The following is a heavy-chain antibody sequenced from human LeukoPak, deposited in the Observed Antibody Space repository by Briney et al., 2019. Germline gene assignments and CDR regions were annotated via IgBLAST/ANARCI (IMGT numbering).Heavy chain of an antibody. CDR3: ASREGTTAFDY. CDR1: GGSFSGYY. Sequence: SETLSLTCAVYGGSFSGYYWSWIRQPPGKGLEWIGEINHSGSTNYNPSLKSRVTISVDTSKNQFSLKLSSVTVADTAVYYCASREGTTAFDYWGQGTLVTVSS. V-gene: IGHV4-34*01. J-gene: IGHJ4*02. CDR2: INHSGST. D-gene: IGHD1-1*01.